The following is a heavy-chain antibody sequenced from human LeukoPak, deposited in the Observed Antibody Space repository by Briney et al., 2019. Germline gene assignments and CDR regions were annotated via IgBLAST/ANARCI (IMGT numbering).Heavy chain of an antibody. CDR2: IKQDGSEK. Sequence: GGSLRLSCATSGFTFSSDWMSWVRQAPGKGLEWVANIKQDGSEKYYVDSVKGRFTISRDNAKNSLYLQMNSLRAEDTAVYNCARVSTFGGVIVITSYYFDYWGQGTLVTVSS. CDR3: ARVSTFGGVIVITSYYFDY. D-gene: IGHD3-16*02. V-gene: IGHV3-7*01. J-gene: IGHJ4*02. CDR1: GFTFSSDW.